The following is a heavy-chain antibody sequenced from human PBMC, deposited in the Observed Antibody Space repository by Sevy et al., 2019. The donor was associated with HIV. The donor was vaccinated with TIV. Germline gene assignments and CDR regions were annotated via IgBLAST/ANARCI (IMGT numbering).Heavy chain of an antibody. Sequence: GGSLRLSCAASGFRFSSYGMNWVRQAPDKGLEWVAFLPYDGSKEDYADSVKGRFTISRDNSKNTLDLQMSSLRAEDTAVYYCTKDMVTFGGIIANSPGGFDMWGQGTMVTVSS. V-gene: IGHV3-30*02. CDR1: GFRFSSYG. CDR3: TKDMVTFGGIIANSPGGFDM. CDR2: LPYDGSKE. D-gene: IGHD3-16*02. J-gene: IGHJ3*02.